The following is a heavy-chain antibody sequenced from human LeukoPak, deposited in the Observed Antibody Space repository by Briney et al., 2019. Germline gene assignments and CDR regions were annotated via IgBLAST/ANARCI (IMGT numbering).Heavy chain of an antibody. CDR3: ITDRPGGSGLDY. CDR2: IKSKTDGGTT. D-gene: IGHD3-10*01. CDR1: GFTFSNYG. J-gene: IGHJ4*02. Sequence: GGSLRLSCEASGFTFSNYGMNWVRQAPGKGLEWVGRIKSKTDGGTTDYAAPVKGRFTISRDDSKNTLYLQMNSLKTEDTAVYYCITDRPGGSGLDYWGQGTLVTVSS. V-gene: IGHV3-15*01.